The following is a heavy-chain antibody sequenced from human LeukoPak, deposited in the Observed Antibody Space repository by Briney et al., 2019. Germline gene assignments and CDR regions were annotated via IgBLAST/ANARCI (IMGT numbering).Heavy chain of an antibody. CDR2: ISSSGSNI. V-gene: IGHV3-48*03. CDR1: GFPFSIYE. Sequence: GGSLRLSCAVSGFPFSIYEMNWVRQAPGKGLEWLSSISSSGSNIYYADSVKGRFTISRDNAKTSLFLQMNSLRAEDSAVYYCATRVTTFLQWGQGTLVTVSS. J-gene: IGHJ4*02. D-gene: IGHD4-17*01. CDR3: ATRVTTFLQ.